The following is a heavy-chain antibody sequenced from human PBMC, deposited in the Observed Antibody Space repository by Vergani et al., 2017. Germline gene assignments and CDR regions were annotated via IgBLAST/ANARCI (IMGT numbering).Heavy chain of an antibody. J-gene: IGHJ4*02. CDR3: ARDRVRVHDW. V-gene: IGHV4-59*01. Sequence: QVQLQESGPGLVKPSETLSLTCTVSGGSISSYYWSWIRQPPGKGLEWIGYIYYSGRTNYNPSLNSRVTISVDTSKNQFSRKLSSVTAADTAVYYCARDRVRVHDWWGQATLVTASP. CDR2: IYYSGRT. D-gene: IGHD3-9*01. CDR1: GGSISSYY.